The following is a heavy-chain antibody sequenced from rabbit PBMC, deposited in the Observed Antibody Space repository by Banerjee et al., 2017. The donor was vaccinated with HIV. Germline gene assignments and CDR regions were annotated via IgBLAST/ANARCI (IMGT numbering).Heavy chain of an antibody. CDR2: IYASSGRT. J-gene: IGHJ4*01. V-gene: IGHV1S40*01. Sequence: WVRQAPGKGLEWIACIYASSGRTYYASWAKGRFTISKTSSTTVTLQMTSLTAADTATYFCARDEGGIDYYFSLWGPGTLVTVS. D-gene: IGHD8-1*01. CDR3: ARDEGGIDYYFSL.